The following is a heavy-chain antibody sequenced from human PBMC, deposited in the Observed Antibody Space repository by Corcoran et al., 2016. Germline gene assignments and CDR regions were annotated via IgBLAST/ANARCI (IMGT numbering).Heavy chain of an antibody. CDR1: GFIFSSYG. D-gene: IGHD3-10*01. CDR2: ISYDGSDK. V-gene: IGHV3-30*03. J-gene: IGHJ4*02. CDR3: ARRPGIMTMGIDY. Sequence: QVQLVESGGGVVQPGKSLRLSCVASGFIFSSYGMHWVRQAPGKGLEWVAVISYDGSDKYYVDSVKGRFTISRDNSKNTLYLQMNSLSTEDTALYYCARRPGIMTMGIDYWGQGTLVTVSS.